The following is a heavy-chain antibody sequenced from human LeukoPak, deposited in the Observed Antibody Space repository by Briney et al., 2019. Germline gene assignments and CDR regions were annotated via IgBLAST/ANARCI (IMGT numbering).Heavy chain of an antibody. Sequence: KSSETLSLTCTVSGGSISSYYWSWIRQPPGKGLEWIGYIYYSGSTNYNPSLKSRVTISVDTSKNQFSLKLSSVTAEDTAVYYCARSSSWGYSYFDLWGRGTLVTVSS. CDR3: ARSSSWGYSYFDL. CDR2: IYYSGST. CDR1: GGSISSYY. V-gene: IGHV4-59*01. J-gene: IGHJ2*01. D-gene: IGHD7-27*01.